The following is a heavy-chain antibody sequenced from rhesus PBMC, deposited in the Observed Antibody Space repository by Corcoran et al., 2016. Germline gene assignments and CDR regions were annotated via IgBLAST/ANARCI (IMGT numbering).Heavy chain of an antibody. J-gene: IGHJ4*01. CDR1: GFTFGSYA. Sequence: QVQLVQSGAEVKKPGASVKVSCKASGFTFGSYAISWVRQAPGQGLEGSGLIIPLVGIPNYAGKVQGRVTITADPSTSTAYMERSSLRSEDTAVYYCARGLSSGWPFDYWGQGVLVTVSS. D-gene: IGHD6-31*01. V-gene: IGHV1-198*02. CDR3: ARGLSSGWPFDY. CDR2: IIPLVGIP.